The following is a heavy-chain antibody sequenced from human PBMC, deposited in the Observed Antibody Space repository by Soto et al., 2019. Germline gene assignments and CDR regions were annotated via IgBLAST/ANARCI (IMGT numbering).Heavy chain of an antibody. Sequence: SETLSLTCTVSGGSIGNYYWSWIRQPPGKGLEWIGYIHYSGSTWYNPSLKSRVTISVAKSRNQCSLKLSSVTAADTAVYFCAKNLDGYYVTPDIWGQGTTVT. J-gene: IGHJ3*02. CDR2: IHYSGST. D-gene: IGHD2-21*01. CDR3: AKNLDGYYVTPDI. CDR1: GGSIGNYY. V-gene: IGHV4-59*01.